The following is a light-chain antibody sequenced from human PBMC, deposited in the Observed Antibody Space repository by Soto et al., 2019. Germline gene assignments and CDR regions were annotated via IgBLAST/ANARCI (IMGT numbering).Light chain of an antibody. CDR3: QQYKNWPL. CDR2: GAS. CDR1: QSVSGN. J-gene: IGKJ1*01. Sequence: EILMTPSPAALSVSPGESATLSSRASQSVSGNLAWYKQKPGQAPRILIYGASTRATGIPARFSGSGSGTDFTLTISGLQAEDFAVYYCQQYKNWPLFGQGTKVDIK. V-gene: IGKV3-15*01.